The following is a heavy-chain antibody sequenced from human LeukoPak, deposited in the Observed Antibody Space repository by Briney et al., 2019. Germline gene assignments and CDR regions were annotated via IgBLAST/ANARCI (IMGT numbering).Heavy chain of an antibody. Sequence: PGGSLRLSCAASGFTFSNYNMNWVRQAPGKGLEWVSSISGSASYTYYTDSVRGRFTISRDNFRHTLYLQMNSLRAEDTALYYCAKGRGDGSDAPLVFEYWGHGTLVVVSS. J-gene: IGHJ4*01. V-gene: IGHV3-23*01. CDR2: ISGSASYT. CDR1: GFTFSNYN. CDR3: AKGRGDGSDAPLVFEY. D-gene: IGHD3-10*01.